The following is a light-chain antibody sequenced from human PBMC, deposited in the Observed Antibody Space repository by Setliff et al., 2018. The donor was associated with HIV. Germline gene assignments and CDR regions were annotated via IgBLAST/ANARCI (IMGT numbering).Light chain of an antibody. J-gene: IGLJ1*01. Sequence: QSALAQPASASGSPGQSITISCTGASSDVGGYSFVSWYQQHPGKAPKLMIYDVSYRPSGVSDRFSGSKSGNTASLTISGLQAEDEADYYCLSYTSSTPLYVFATGTKVTVL. CDR1: SSDVGGYSF. V-gene: IGLV2-14*03. CDR3: LSYTSSTPLYV. CDR2: DVS.